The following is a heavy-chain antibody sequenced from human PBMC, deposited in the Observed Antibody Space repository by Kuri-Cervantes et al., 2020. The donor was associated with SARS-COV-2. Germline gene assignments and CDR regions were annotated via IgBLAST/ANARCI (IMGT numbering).Heavy chain of an antibody. CDR2: IRYDGSNK. D-gene: IGHD2-21*02. CDR1: GFTFSSYG. Sequence: GGSLRLSCAASGFTFSSYGMHWVRQAPGKGLEWVAFIRYDGSNKYYADSVKGRFTISRDNSKNTLYLQMNSLRAEDTAVYYCASAFGGAWYYVFDYWGQGTLVTVSS. CDR3: ASAFGGAWYYVFDY. J-gene: IGHJ4*02. V-gene: IGHV3-30*02.